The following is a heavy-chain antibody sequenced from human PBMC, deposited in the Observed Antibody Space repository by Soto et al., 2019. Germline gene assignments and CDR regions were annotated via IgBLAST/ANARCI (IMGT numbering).Heavy chain of an antibody. D-gene: IGHD3-3*01. Sequence: ASVKVSCKASGYIFSANYIHWERQAPGQGLEWLGWINPHSGATTYAHKFLGQFTMSPDTSAITSYMDLARLKSDDTAVYYCVRAHSLVFSNCFDPWGRGTLVTVSS. J-gene: IGHJ5*02. CDR1: GYIFSANY. V-gene: IGHV1-2*02. CDR3: VRAHSLVFSNCFDP. CDR2: INPHSGAT.